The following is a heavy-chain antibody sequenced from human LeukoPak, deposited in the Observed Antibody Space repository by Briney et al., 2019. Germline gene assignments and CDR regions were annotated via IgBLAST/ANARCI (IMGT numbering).Heavy chain of an antibody. V-gene: IGHV4-59*02. Sequence: SETLFLTCTVSGGSVSGYYWSWIRQPPGKGLEWIGYIYYSGSTNYNPSLKSRVTISVDTSENQFSLKLTSVTAADTAVYYCARDREYSSSGLVWFDPWGHGILVTVSS. D-gene: IGHD6-6*01. CDR3: ARDREYSSSGLVWFDP. CDR1: GGSVSGYY. CDR2: IYYSGST. J-gene: IGHJ5*02.